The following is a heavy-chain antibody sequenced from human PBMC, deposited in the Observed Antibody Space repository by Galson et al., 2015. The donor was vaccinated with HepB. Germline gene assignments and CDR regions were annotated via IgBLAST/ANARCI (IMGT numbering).Heavy chain of an antibody. CDR1: GGSFSGCY. CDR2: ISPSGST. V-gene: IGHV4-34*01. D-gene: IGHD5-12*01. Sequence: SETLSLTCAVYGGSFSGCYLTWIRQAPGKGLQWIGEISPSGSTDYNPSLKSRVSMSVDTSKNQFSLKLSSVTAADTALYYCARGGASRYSSWGQGTLVTVSS. CDR3: ARGGASRYSS. J-gene: IGHJ5*02.